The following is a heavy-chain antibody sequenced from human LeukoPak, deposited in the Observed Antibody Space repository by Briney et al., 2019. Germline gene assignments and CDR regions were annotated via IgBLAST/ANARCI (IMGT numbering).Heavy chain of an antibody. CDR3: ARDGPMSGSYYKYYYYMDV. D-gene: IGHD1-26*01. V-gene: IGHV4-30-2*01. CDR1: GGSISSGGYY. Sequence: SETLSLTCTVSGGSISSGGYYWSWIRQPPGKGLEWIGCIYHSGSTYYNPSLKSRVTISFDSSKNQFSLNLRSVTAADTAVYYCARDGPMSGSYYKYYYYMDVWGKGTTVTVSS. CDR2: IYHSGST. J-gene: IGHJ6*03.